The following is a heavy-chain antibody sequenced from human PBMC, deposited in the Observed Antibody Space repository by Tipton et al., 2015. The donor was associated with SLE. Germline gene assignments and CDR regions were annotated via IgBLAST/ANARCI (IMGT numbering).Heavy chain of an antibody. CDR2: MYSGGST. CDR1: GFTVSSNY. D-gene: IGHD1-7*01. V-gene: IGHV3-53*04. Sequence: QLVQSGGGLVQSGGSLRVSCEASGFTVSSNYMSWVRQAPGKGLEWVSVMYSGGSTYYADSVKGRFTISGDNFKNTLYLQMNSLRGEDTAVYYCARGWSITGTTAGYFDYWGQGTLVTVSS. CDR3: ARGWSITGTTAGYFDY. J-gene: IGHJ4*02.